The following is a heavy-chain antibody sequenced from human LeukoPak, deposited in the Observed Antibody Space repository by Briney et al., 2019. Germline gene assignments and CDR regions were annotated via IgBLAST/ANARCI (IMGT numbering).Heavy chain of an antibody. CDR2: ISSSSSYI. D-gene: IGHD3-10*01. J-gene: IGHJ4*02. CDR1: GFTFSSYS. CDR3: SRDVTMVREVSIDY. Sequence: GGSLRLSCAASGFTFSSYSMNWVRQAPGKGLEWVSSISSSSSYIYYADSVKGRFTISRDNAKNSLYLQMNSLRAEDTAVYYCSRDVTMVREVSIDYWGQGTLVTVSS. V-gene: IGHV3-21*01.